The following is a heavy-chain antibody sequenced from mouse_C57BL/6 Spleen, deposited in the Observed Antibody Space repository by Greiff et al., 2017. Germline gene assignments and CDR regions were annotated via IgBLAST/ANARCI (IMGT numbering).Heavy chain of an antibody. Sequence: QVQLKQSGAELVKPGASVKLSCKASGYTFTSYWMHWVKQRPGRGLEWIGRIDPNSGGTKYNEKFKSKATLTVDKPSSPAYMQLSSLTSEDSAVYYCARRIYGDYDEDYAMDYWGQGTSVTVSS. CDR1: GYTFTSYW. D-gene: IGHD2-13*01. V-gene: IGHV1-72*01. CDR3: ARRIYGDYDEDYAMDY. CDR2: IDPNSGGT. J-gene: IGHJ4*01.